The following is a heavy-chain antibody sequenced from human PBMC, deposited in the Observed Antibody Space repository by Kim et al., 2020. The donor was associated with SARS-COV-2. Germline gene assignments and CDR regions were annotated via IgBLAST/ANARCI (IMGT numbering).Heavy chain of an antibody. D-gene: IGHD1-1*01. CDR1: GFTFSSYE. CDR2: ISSSGSTI. V-gene: IGHV3-48*03. Sequence: GGSLRLSCAASGFTFSSYEMNWVRQAPGKGLEWVSYISSSGSTIYYADSVKGRFTISRDNAKNSLYLQMNSLRAEDTAVYYCARDIMGPTNWNTRGAWFDPWGQGTLVTVSS. J-gene: IGHJ5*02. CDR3: ARDIMGPTNWNTRGAWFDP.